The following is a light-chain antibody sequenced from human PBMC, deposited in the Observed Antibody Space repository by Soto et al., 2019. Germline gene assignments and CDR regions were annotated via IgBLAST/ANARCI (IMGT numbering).Light chain of an antibody. J-gene: IGKJ1*01. CDR1: QTISSW. CDR2: KAS. Sequence: EIHMSQSPSTLSGTIGDRVTITCRASQTISSWLAWYQQKPGKAPKLLIYKASTLKSGVPPRFSGSGSGTDFTLAISSLQPEDSATYYCLQDINYPWTFGQGTKVDI. CDR3: LQDINYPWT. V-gene: IGKV1-5*03.